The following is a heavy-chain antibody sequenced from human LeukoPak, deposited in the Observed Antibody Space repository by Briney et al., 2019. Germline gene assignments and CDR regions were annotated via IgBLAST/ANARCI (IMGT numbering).Heavy chain of an antibody. Sequence: PGGSLRLSCAASGFTFSGSAMHWVRQASGKGLEWVGRIRSKANSYATIYAASVKGRFTVSRDDSKNTAYLQMNSLKTEDTAVYYCARRPGDEYGEYANWGQGTLVTVSS. CDR2: IRSKANSYAT. V-gene: IGHV3-73*01. D-gene: IGHD4-17*01. CDR1: GFTFSGSA. CDR3: ARRPGDEYGEYAN. J-gene: IGHJ4*02.